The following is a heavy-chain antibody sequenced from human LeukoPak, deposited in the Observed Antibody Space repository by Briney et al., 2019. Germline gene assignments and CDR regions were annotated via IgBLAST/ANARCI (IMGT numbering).Heavy chain of an antibody. J-gene: IGHJ4*02. CDR3: ASLPYSSSSGFDY. D-gene: IGHD6-13*01. CDR1: GGSIISYY. Sequence: SETLSLTCTVSGGSIISYYWSWIRQPPGKGLAGVGYIYYSGSTNYNPSLKSRVTISVDTSKNQFSLKLSSVTAADTAVYYCASLPYSSSSGFDYWGQGTLVTVSS. V-gene: IGHV4-59*08. CDR2: IYYSGST.